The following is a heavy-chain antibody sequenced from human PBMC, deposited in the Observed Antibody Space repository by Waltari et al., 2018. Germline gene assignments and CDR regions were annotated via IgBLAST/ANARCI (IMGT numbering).Heavy chain of an antibody. CDR1: GFTFSSYW. J-gene: IGHJ4*02. Sequence: EVQLVESGGGLVQPGGSLRLSCAVSGFTFSSYWMHWCRQTPGEGLVWLSRTNTDGSFTNYADSVEGRLTRSRDNAKDTVYLQMNSLRAEDTAIYYCVRGSLNPGFDYWGQGTLVTVSS. CDR2: TNTDGSFT. CDR3: VRGSLNPGFDY. V-gene: IGHV3-74*01.